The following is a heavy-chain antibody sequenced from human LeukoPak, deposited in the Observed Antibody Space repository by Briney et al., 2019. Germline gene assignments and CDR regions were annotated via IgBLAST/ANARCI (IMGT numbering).Heavy chain of an antibody. CDR2: ISGSGGST. CDR3: ARERGYDSGWYLDY. CDR1: GFTFSSYA. Sequence: GGSLRLSCAASGFTFSSYAMSWVRQAPGKGLEWVSAISGSGGSTYYADSVKGRFTISRDNSKNTLYLQMNSLRDEDTAVYYCARERGYDSGWYLDYWGQGTRVTVSS. D-gene: IGHD6-19*01. J-gene: IGHJ4*02. V-gene: IGHV3-23*01.